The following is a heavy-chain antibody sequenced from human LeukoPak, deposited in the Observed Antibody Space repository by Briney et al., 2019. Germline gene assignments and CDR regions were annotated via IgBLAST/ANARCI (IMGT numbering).Heavy chain of an antibody. CDR1: GFTFSSYA. J-gene: IGHJ4*02. D-gene: IGHD1-26*01. V-gene: IGHV3-23*01. Sequence: GGSLRLSCAASGFTFSSYAMSWVRQAPGKGLEWVSAISGSGGSTYYADSVKGRFTISRDNSKNTLYLQMNSLADEDTAVYYCAKKWGVGTTTLDYFDYWGQGTLVTVSS. CDR2: ISGSGGST. CDR3: AKKWGVGTTTLDYFDY.